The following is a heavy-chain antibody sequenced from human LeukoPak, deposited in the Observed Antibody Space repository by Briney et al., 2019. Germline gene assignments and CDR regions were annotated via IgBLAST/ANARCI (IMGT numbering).Heavy chain of an antibody. J-gene: IGHJ4*02. CDR3: TRDSGRFRLDY. CDR2: INEDGSEK. V-gene: IGHV3-7*01. D-gene: IGHD6-19*01. CDR1: GFTFSPSW. Sequence: GGSLRLSCAASGFTFSPSWMNWVRQAPGRGLEWVASINEDGSEKYYVDSVKGRLTVSRDNAKNSLYLQMNSLRVEDTAVYYCTRDSGRFRLDYWGQGILVTVSS.